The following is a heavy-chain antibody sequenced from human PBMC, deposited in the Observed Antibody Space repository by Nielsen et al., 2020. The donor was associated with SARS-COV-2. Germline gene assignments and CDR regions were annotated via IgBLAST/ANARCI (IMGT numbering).Heavy chain of an antibody. V-gene: IGHV3-23*01. CDR1: GFALSAYG. CDR2: ISGRGHKS. J-gene: IGHJ3*02. D-gene: IGHD4/OR15-4a*01. CDR3: AKENFESTDYGEDAFDI. Sequence: GESLKISCTASGFALSAYGMDWVRQAPGKGLEWVSGISGRGHKSFYADSVKGRFTISRDNSKNTVYLQMHSLRAEDTALYYCAKENFESTDYGEDAFDIWGQGTLVTVSS.